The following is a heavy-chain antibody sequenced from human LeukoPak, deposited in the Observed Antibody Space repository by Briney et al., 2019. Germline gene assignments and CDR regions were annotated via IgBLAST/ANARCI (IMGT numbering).Heavy chain of an antibody. CDR2: ISAYNGNT. CDR3: ARETYYYDSSGYYPPEH. V-gene: IGHV1-18*01. CDR1: GYTFTSYG. J-gene: IGHJ1*01. D-gene: IGHD3-22*01. Sequence: GASVKVSCKASGYTFTSYGISWVRQAPGQGLEWMGWISAYNGNTNYAQKLQGRVTMTTDTSTSTAYMELRSLRSDDTAVYYCARETYYYDSSGYYPPEHWGQGTLVTVSS.